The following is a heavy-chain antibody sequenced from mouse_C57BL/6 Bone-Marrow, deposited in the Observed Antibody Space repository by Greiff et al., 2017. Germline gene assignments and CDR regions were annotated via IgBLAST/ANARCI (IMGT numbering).Heavy chain of an antibody. CDR2: IRNKANGYTT. CDR1: GFTFTDYY. V-gene: IGHV7-3*01. D-gene: IGHD1-1*01. J-gene: IGHJ3*01. Sequence: EVQVVESGGGLVQPGGSLSLSCAASGFTFTDYYMSWVRQPPGKALEWLGFIRNKANGYTTEYSASVKGRFTISRDNSQSILYLQMNALRAEDSATYYCARSSYYYGGFAYWGQGTLVTVSA. CDR3: ARSSYYYGGFAY.